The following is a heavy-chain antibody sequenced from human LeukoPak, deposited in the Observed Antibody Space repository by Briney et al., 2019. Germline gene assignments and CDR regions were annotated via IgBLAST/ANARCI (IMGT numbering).Heavy chain of an antibody. J-gene: IGHJ3*02. V-gene: IGHV5-51*01. CDR1: GYSFTSYW. CDR3: ARQVVTIFGVVTMDDAFDI. D-gene: IGHD3-3*01. CDR2: IYPGDSDT. Sequence: PGEPRKISCKGSGYSFTSYWIGRVRQMPGEGLEWMGIIYPGDSDTRYSPSFQGQVTISADKSISTAYLQWSSLKAPDTAMYYCARQVVTIFGVVTMDDAFDIWGQGTMVTVSS.